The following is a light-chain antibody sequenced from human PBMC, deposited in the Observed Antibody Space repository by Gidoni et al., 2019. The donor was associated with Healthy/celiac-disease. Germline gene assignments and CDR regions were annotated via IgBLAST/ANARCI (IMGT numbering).Light chain of an antibody. J-gene: IGKJ1*01. Sequence: DIQMTQSPSSLSASVGDRVTITCRASQSISSYLTWYQQKPGKAPKLLIYAASSLQSGVPSRFNGSGSGTEFTLTISSLEPEEFATYYCQQSYSTPPWTFXQXTKVEIK. CDR2: AAS. CDR3: QQSYSTPPWT. V-gene: IGKV1-39*01. CDR1: QSISSY.